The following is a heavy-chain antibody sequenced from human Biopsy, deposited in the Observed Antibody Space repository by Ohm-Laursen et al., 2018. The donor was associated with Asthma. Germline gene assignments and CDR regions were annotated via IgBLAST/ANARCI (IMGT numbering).Heavy chain of an antibody. CDR3: ARFIDGTFFVDY. CDR2: IYPGDSDT. D-gene: IGHD1-7*01. CDR1: GYSFTSYW. J-gene: IGHJ4*02. Sequence: GESLRISCKGSGYSFTSYWIGWVRQMPGKGLEWMGIIYPGDSDTRYSPSFQGQVTISADMSISTAFLQWSSLKASDTAIYYCARFIDGTFFVDYWGQGTLVTVSS. V-gene: IGHV5-51*01.